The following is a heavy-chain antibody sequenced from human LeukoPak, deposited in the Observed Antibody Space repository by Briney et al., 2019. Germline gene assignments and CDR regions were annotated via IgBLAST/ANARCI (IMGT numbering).Heavy chain of an antibody. CDR2: INAGNGKT. V-gene: IGHV1-3*01. CDR3: AKNRGLAPTVWELKH. CDR1: GYTFTSYG. Sequence: ASVKISCKASGYTFTSYGFHWVRQAPGQRLEWMGWINAGNGKTKYSQKFQGRVIITRDTSASTVYMELSRLTSEDTAVYYCAKNRGLAPTVWELKHWGQGTLVTVSS. D-gene: IGHD1-26*01. J-gene: IGHJ1*01.